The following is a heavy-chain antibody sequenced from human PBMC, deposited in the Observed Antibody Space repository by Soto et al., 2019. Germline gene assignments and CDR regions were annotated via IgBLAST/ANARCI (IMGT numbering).Heavy chain of an antibody. CDR1: GYTFTSYY. J-gene: IGHJ3*02. CDR3: ARDPPPHYDYVWGPLFDI. D-gene: IGHD3-16*01. V-gene: IGHV1-46*01. Sequence: ASVKDSCKASGYTFTSYYMHWVRQAPGQGLEWMGIINPSGGSTSYAQKFQGRVTMTRDASTSTVYMELSSLRSEDTAVSYCARDPPPHYDYVWGPLFDIWGQGTMVTVAS. CDR2: INPSGGST.